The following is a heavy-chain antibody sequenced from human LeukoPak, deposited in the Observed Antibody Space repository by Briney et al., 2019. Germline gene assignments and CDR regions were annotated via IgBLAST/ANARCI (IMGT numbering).Heavy chain of an antibody. CDR3: ARDVYGDYYFGY. D-gene: IGHD4-17*01. V-gene: IGHV1-18*01. CDR2: ISAYNGNT. Sequence: ASVKVSCTASGYTFTSYGISWVRQAPGQGLEWMGWISAYNGNTNYAQKFQGRVTITADESTSTAYMELSSLRSEDTAVYYCARDVYGDYYFGYWGQGTLVTVSS. J-gene: IGHJ4*02. CDR1: GYTFTSYG.